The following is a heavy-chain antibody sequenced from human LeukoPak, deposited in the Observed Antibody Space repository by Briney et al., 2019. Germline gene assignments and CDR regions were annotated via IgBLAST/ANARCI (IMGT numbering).Heavy chain of an antibody. CDR2: INAYNGYT. J-gene: IGHJ4*02. D-gene: IGHD3-3*01. V-gene: IGHV1-18*01. CDR1: GYTFTSYA. CDR3: ARGDYSNALDS. Sequence: ASVKVSCKASGYTFTSYAMNWVRQAPGQGLEWMGWINAYNGYTDYAQNIQGRVTMTTDTSTSTAYMELRSLRSDDTAVYYCARGDYSNALDSWGQGTLVTVSS.